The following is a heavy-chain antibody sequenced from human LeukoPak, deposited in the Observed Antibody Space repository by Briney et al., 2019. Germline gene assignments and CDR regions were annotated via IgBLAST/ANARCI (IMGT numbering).Heavy chain of an antibody. CDR2: FDPEDGET. V-gene: IGHV1-24*01. D-gene: IGHD3-10*01. CDR1: GYTLTELS. J-gene: IGHJ4*02. Sequence: ASVKVSCKVSGYTLTELSMHWVRQAPGKGLEWMGGFDPEDGETIYAQKFQGRVTMTEDTSTDTAYMELSSLRSEDTAVYYCATGRGAGITILRGEFDYWGQGTLVTVSS. CDR3: ATGRGAGITILRGEFDY.